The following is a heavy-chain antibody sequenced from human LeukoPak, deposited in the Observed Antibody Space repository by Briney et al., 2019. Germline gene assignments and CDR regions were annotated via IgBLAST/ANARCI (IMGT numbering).Heavy chain of an antibody. CDR1: GFTVSNYA. CDR3: ARGLLPRGLDY. V-gene: IGHV3-7*01. CDR2: IKQDGSEK. J-gene: IGHJ4*02. D-gene: IGHD2-15*01. Sequence: GGSLRLSCAASGFTVSNYAIHWVRQAPGKGLEWVANIKQDGSEKYYVDSVKGRFTISRDNAKNSLYLQMNSLRAEDTAVYYCARGLLPRGLDYWGQGTLVTVSS.